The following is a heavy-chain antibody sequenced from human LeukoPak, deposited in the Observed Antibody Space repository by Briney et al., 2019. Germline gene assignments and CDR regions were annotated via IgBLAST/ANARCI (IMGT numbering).Heavy chain of an antibody. CDR3: ARTRYSSFYYYHYMDV. D-gene: IGHD6-19*01. CDR2: IYYSGST. V-gene: IGHV4-59*01. Sequence: SETLSLTCTVSGGSISSYYWSWIRQPPGKGLEWIGYIYYSGSTNYNPSLKSRVTISVDTSKNQFSLKLSSVTAADTAVYYCARTRYSSFYYYHYMDVWGKGTTVTISS. CDR1: GGSISSYY. J-gene: IGHJ6*03.